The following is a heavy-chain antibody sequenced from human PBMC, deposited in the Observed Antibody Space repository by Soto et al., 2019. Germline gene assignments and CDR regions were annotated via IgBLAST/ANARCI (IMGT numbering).Heavy chain of an antibody. CDR1: GFTFSAYA. V-gene: IGHV3-23*01. CDR2: INVDDST. CDR3: AKNYYFDH. Sequence: EVQLLESGGGLVQPGGSLRLSCAASGFTFSAYAMSWVRQAPGKGLEWVSSINVDDSTYYVDSAKGRFTISRDNSKSTLFLELSSVRAEDTATFYCAKNYYFDHWGQGTLVTVSS. J-gene: IGHJ4*02.